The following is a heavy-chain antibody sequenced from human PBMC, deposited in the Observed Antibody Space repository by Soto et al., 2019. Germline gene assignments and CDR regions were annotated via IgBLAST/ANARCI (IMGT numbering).Heavy chain of an antibody. D-gene: IGHD5-12*01. CDR1: GGSISSSIYY. CDR2: IYYSGTT. V-gene: IGHV4-39*01. CDR3: ARSTRNGYHYFDS. J-gene: IGHJ4*02. Sequence: SETLSLTCTVSGGSISSSIYYWGWIRQPPGRGLEWIASIYYSGTTYHNPSLKSRVTISVDTSKGQFSLKLTSVTAADTAVYYCARSTRNGYHYFDSWGQGALVTVSS.